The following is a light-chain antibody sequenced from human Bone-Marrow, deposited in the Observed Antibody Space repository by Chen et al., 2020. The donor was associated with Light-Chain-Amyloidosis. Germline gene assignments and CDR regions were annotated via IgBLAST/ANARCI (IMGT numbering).Light chain of an antibody. V-gene: IGLV3-27*01. J-gene: IGLJ3*02. Sequence: SFELTQPSSVSVSPGQTARITCSGDILAKKYARWFQQRPGQAPMLLIFKDTERPSGIPERFSASSSGTTVTLTISGVEAEDEADYYCQVWDRSSDRPVFGGGTKLTVL. CDR2: KDT. CDR1: ILAKKY. CDR3: QVWDRSSDRPV.